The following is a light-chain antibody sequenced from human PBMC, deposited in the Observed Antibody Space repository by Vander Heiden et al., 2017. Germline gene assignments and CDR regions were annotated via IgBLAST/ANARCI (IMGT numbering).Light chain of an antibody. CDR1: QSISSY. Sequence: DIHITPSPSALSASVGDRVTITGRASQSISSYLNWYQQKPGKAPKLLIYAASSLQSGVPSRFSGSGSGTDFTLTISSLQPEDFATYYCQQSYSNPYTFGQGTKLEIK. CDR3: QQSYSNPYT. V-gene: IGKV1-39*01. CDR2: AAS. J-gene: IGKJ2*01.